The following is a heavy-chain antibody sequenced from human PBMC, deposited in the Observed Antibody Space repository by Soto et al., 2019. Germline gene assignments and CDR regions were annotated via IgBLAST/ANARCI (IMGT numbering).Heavy chain of an antibody. J-gene: IGHJ5*02. CDR1: GFSLTTSGVG. Sequence: SGPTLVNPTQTLTLTCTFSGFSLTTSGVGVGWIRQPPGKALEWLALIYWDDDKRYSPSLKRRLTITKDTSKNRVVLTMSNMDPVDTATYYCVSGSFPNWFDPWGQGILVTVSS. CDR3: VSGSFPNWFDP. V-gene: IGHV2-5*02. D-gene: IGHD3-10*01. CDR2: IYWDDDK.